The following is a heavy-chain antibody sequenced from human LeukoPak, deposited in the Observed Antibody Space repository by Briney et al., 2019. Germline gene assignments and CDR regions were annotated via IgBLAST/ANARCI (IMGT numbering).Heavy chain of an antibody. CDR2: IYYSGST. V-gene: IGHV4-59*01. Sequence: SETLSLTCTVSGGSISSYYWSWIRQPPGKGPEWIGYIYYSGSTNYNPSLKSRVTISVDTSKHQFSLKLSSVTAADTAVYYCARLAPYYYYMDVWGKGTTVTISS. J-gene: IGHJ6*03. CDR1: GGSISSYY. CDR3: ARLAPYYYYMDV.